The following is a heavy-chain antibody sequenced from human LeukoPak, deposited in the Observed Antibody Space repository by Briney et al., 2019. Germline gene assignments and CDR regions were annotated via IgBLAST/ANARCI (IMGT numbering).Heavy chain of an antibody. CDR3: ARDRDGYTDWYFDL. V-gene: IGHV4-4*07. J-gene: IGHJ2*01. Sequence: PSETLSLTCTVSGGSISSYYWSWIRQPAGKGLEWIGRIYTSGSINYNPSLKSRVTMSVDTSKNQFSLKLSSVTAADTAVYYCARDRDGYTDWYFDLWGRGTLVTVSS. D-gene: IGHD5-24*01. CDR2: IYTSGSI. CDR1: GGSISSYY.